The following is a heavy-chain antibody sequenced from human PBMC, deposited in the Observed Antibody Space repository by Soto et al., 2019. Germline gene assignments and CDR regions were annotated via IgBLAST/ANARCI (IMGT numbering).Heavy chain of an antibody. D-gene: IGHD3-10*01. J-gene: IGHJ5*02. CDR1: GGSISSGDYY. CDR3: ARDYYGSGSYRINWFDP. V-gene: IGHV4-30-4*01. CDR2: IYYSGST. Sequence: QVQLQESGPGLVKPSQTLSLTCTVSGGSISSGDYYWSWIRQPPGKGLEWIGYIYYSGSTYYNPSLKSRVTISVDTSKNQFSLKRSSVTAADTAVYYCARDYYGSGSYRINWFDPWGQGTLVTVSS.